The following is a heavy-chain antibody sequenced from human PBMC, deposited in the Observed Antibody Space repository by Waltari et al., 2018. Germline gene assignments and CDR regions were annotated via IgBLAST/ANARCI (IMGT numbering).Heavy chain of an antibody. Sequence: QVQLQVSGPSLLKPSETLSLICTVSGGSISGFYWSWVRQPPGKGLDWIGYIYYTGSTNFISSFVCRVTMSGGTSKYQFSLKLSSVTAADTAFYYCARGGGGDWEWFDPWGQGTLVTVSS. V-gene: IGHV4-59*01. CDR1: GGSISGFY. J-gene: IGHJ5*02. D-gene: IGHD2-21*02. CDR2: IYYTGST. CDR3: ARGGGGDWEWFDP.